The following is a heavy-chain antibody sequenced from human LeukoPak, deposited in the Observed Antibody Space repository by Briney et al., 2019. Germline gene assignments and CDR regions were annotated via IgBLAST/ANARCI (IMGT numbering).Heavy chain of an antibody. J-gene: IGHJ4*02. D-gene: IGHD6-19*01. CDR1: GFTFSNYW. CDR2: IKEDGSQK. V-gene: IGHV3-7*05. CDR3: ARVGRYSSGRHGVWDY. Sequence: GGSLRLSCEASGFTFSNYWVAWVRQAPGKGLEWVANIKEDGSQKYYGDSVEGRLTISRDNAKDSLYLQMNSLRAEDTAVYYCARVGRYSSGRHGVWDYWGQGTLVTVSS.